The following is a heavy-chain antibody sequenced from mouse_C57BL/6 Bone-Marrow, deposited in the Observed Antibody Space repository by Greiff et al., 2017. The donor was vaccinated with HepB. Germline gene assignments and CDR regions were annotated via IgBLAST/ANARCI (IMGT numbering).Heavy chain of an antibody. V-gene: IGHV5-15*01. CDR1: GFTFSDYG. CDR3: ARQSITTGVPFAY. J-gene: IGHJ3*01. D-gene: IGHD1-1*01. Sequence: DVMLVESGGGLVQPGGSLKLSCAASGFTFSDYGMAWVRQAPRKGPEWVAFISNLAYSIYYADTVTGRFTISRENAKNTLYLEMSSLRSEDTAMYYCARQSITTGVPFAYWGQGTLVTVSA. CDR2: ISNLAYSI.